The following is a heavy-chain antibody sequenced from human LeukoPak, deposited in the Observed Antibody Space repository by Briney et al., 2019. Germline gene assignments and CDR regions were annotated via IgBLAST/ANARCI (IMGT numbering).Heavy chain of an antibody. D-gene: IGHD3-3*01. CDR3: AGGGYYDFWSGYYDAFDI. CDR1: GFTFSSYG. CDR2: IRYDGSNK. J-gene: IGHJ3*02. Sequence: GGSLRLSCAASGFTFSSYGMHWVRQAPGKGLEWVAFIRYDGSNKYYADSVKGRFTISRDNAKNSLYLQMNSLRAEDTAVYYCAGGGYYDFWSGYYDAFDIWGQGTMVTVSS. V-gene: IGHV3-30*02.